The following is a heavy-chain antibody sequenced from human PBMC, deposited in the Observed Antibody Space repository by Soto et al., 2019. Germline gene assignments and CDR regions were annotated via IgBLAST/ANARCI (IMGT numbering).Heavy chain of an antibody. Sequence: GGSLRLSCAASGFTFSGSAMHWVRQASGKGLEWVGRIRSKANSYATAYAASVKGRFTISRDDSKNTAYLQMNSLKTEDTAVYYCTRFGLVPTTGSDDWGQGTLLTVSS. J-gene: IGHJ4*02. CDR3: TRFGLVPTTGSDD. D-gene: IGHD2-2*01. V-gene: IGHV3-73*01. CDR2: IRSKANSYAT. CDR1: GFTFSGSA.